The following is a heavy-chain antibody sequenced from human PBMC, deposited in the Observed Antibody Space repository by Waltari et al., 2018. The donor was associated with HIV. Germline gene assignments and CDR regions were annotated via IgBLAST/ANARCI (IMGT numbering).Heavy chain of an antibody. CDR3: AKDSSQVHWFGESLAL. Sequence: QEQLVESGGGVVQTGDVLRLSCAAFGPRFGRNGMHWVRQAPGKGLEWVAAISYDGIKKYYGDSLRGRFIISRDNSKKTLYLQMNTLRPEDTAIYFCAKDSSQVHWFGESLALWGQGTLVIVSS. V-gene: IGHV3-30*18. CDR2: ISYDGIKK. CDR1: GPRFGRNG. J-gene: IGHJ4*02. D-gene: IGHD3-10*01.